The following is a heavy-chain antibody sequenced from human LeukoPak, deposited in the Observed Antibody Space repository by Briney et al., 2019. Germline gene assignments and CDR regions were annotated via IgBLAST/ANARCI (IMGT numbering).Heavy chain of an antibody. V-gene: IGHV4-30-4*01. D-gene: IGHD5-18*01. J-gene: IGHJ5*02. CDR1: GGSISSGDYY. Sequence: SQTLSLTCTVSGGSISSGDYYWSWIRQPPGKGLEWIGYIYYSGSTYYNPSLKSRVTISVDTSKNQFSLKLSSVTAADTAVYYCARGGYSEFVRHWFDPWGQGTLVTVSS. CDR2: IYYSGST. CDR3: ARGGYSEFVRHWFDP.